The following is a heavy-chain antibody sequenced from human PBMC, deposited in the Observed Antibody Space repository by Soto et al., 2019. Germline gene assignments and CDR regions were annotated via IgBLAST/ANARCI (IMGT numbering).Heavy chain of an antibody. J-gene: IGHJ4*02. CDR3: AKDKVEMVRSWPSH. Sequence: GGSLRLSCAASGFTFSSYGMHWVRQAPGKGLEWVALISWDGSKKYYADSVKGRFTISRDNSKNMLYLQMNSLRAEDTAVYDCAKDKVEMVRSWPSHWAQGPLVTVSS. D-gene: IGHD2-15*01. CDR2: ISWDGSKK. V-gene: IGHV3-30*18. CDR1: GFTFSSYG.